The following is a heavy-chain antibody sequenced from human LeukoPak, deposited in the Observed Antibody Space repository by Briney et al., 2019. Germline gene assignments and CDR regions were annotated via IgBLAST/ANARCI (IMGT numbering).Heavy chain of an antibody. CDR2: IYRSGST. CDR3: AGPQEDLWYFDL. V-gene: IGHV4-38-2*02. CDR1: GYSISSGYY. Sequence: SETLSLTCTVSGYSISSGYYWGWIRQPPGKGLEWIGSIYRSGSTYYNPSLKSRVTISVDTSKNQFSLKLSSVTAADTAVYYCAGPQEDLWYFDLWGRGTLVTVSS. J-gene: IGHJ2*01.